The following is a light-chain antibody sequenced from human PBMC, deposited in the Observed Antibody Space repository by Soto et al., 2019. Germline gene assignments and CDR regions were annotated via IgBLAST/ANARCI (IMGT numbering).Light chain of an antibody. J-gene: IGLJ3*02. CDR2: RNN. Sequence: QSVLTQPPSASGTPGQRVTIFCSGSSSNIETNYVYWYQQLPGTAPKVLIYRNNQRPSRVPDRFSASKSGTSASLAISGLRSEDEADYYCAAWDGSLSGWVFGGGTKLTVL. CDR3: AAWDGSLSGWV. CDR1: SSNIETNY. V-gene: IGLV1-47*01.